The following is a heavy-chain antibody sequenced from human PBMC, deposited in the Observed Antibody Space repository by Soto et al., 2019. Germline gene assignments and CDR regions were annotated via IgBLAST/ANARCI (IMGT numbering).Heavy chain of an antibody. Sequence: QVQLRQWGAGLLKPSETLSLTCAVYGESFSGYYWSWIRQPPGKGLEWIGEINHSGSTKYNPSLKSRVTISVDRSKNQFSLKLSSVTAADTAVYYCAAKEGSAWSFDYWGQGTLVTVSS. CDR1: GESFSGYY. J-gene: IGHJ4*02. CDR3: AAKEGSAWSFDY. D-gene: IGHD6-19*01. CDR2: INHSGST. V-gene: IGHV4-34*01.